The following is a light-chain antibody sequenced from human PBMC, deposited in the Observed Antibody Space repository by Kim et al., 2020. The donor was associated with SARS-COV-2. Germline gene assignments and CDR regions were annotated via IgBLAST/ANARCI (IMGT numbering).Light chain of an antibody. CDR1: NLGNKF. V-gene: IGLV3-1*01. Sequence: SYELTQPPSVSVSPGQTASITCSGHNLGNKFACWYQQKPGQSPVVVMYQDSWRPSGIPERFSGSNSGNIATLTISGTQAMDEADYYCQAWDSSIGVYVFGPGTKVTVL. CDR2: QDS. J-gene: IGLJ1*01. CDR3: QAWDSSIGVYV.